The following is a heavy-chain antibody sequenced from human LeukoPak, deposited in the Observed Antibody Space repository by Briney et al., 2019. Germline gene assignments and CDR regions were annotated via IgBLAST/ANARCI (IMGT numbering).Heavy chain of an antibody. CDR1: GFTFSSYW. D-gene: IGHD2-2*01. CDR2: IKQDGSEK. Sequence: PGGSLRLSCAASGFTFSSYWMSWVRQAPGKGLEWVANIKQDGSEKYYVDSVKGRFTISRDNAKNSLYLQMNSLRAEDTAVYYCARDDVVVPAAMYYYYGMDAWGKGTTVTVSS. J-gene: IGHJ6*04. CDR3: ARDDVVVPAAMYYYYGMDA. V-gene: IGHV3-7*03.